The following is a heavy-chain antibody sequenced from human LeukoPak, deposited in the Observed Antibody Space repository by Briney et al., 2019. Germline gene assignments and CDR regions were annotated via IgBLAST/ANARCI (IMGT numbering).Heavy chain of an antibody. V-gene: IGHV1-46*03. Sequence: ASVKVSCNASGYTFTSYYMHWVRQAPGQGLEWMGIINPSGGSTSYAQKFQGRVTMTRDTSTSTVYMELSSLRSEDTAVYYCAREAKYYYGSGSYSGPFDPWGQGTLVTVSS. CDR2: INPSGGST. CDR1: GYTFTSYY. CDR3: AREAKYYYGSGSYSGPFDP. J-gene: IGHJ5*02. D-gene: IGHD3-10*01.